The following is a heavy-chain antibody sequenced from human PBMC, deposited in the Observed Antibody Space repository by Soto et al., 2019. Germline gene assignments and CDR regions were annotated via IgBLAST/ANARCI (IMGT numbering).Heavy chain of an antibody. V-gene: IGHV1-18*04. CDR2: ISAYNGNT. CDR1: GYTFTSYG. D-gene: IGHD3-3*01. J-gene: IGHJ5*02. CDR3: ARVRFLESPYDRWWDFSPEKNWFDP. Sequence: QVQLVQSGAEVKKPGASVKVSCKASGYTFTSYGISWVRQAPGQGLEWMGWISAYNGNTNYAQKLQGRVTMTTDTSTSTAYMELTSLRSDDTAVYHSARVRFLESPYDRWWDFSPEKNWFDPWGQGTLVTVSS.